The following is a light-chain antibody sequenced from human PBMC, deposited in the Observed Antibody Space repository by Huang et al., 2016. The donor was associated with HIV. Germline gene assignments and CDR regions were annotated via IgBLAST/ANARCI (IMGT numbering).Light chain of an antibody. CDR3: LQYNTWPRT. V-gene: IGKV3D-15*01. CDR2: GAS. J-gene: IGKJ1*01. CDR1: QSVSDN. Sequence: EIVMTQSPATLSVSPGERATLSCRASQSVSDNVAWYKQDSGQAPRLLIYGASTRATGIPARFSGSVSGTEFTLTISSLQSDDFGVYWCLQYNTWPRTFGQGTKVEV.